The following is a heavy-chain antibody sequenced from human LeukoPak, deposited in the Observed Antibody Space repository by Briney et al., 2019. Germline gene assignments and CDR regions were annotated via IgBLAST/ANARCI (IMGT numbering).Heavy chain of an antibody. CDR3: ATLRSRGATTLRAFDI. Sequence: ASVKVSCKVSGYTLTELSMHWVRQAPGKGLEWMGGFDPEDGETIYAQKFQGRVTMTEDTSTDTAYMELSSLRSEDTAVYYCATLRSRGATTLRAFDIWGQGTMVTVSS. V-gene: IGHV1-24*01. D-gene: IGHD1-26*01. J-gene: IGHJ3*02. CDR1: GYTLTELS. CDR2: FDPEDGET.